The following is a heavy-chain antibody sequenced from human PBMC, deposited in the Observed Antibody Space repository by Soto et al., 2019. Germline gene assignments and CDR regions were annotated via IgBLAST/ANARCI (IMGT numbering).Heavy chain of an antibody. CDR1: GFTFSSYW. Sequence: EVQLVESGGGLVQPGGSLRLSCAASGFTFSSYWMSWVRQAPGKGLEWVANIKQDGSEKYYVGSVKGRFTISRDNAKNSLSLQMNSLRAEDTAVYYCARETFPYWAFDIWGQGTMVTVSS. CDR2: IKQDGSEK. D-gene: IGHD2-15*01. V-gene: IGHV3-7*01. J-gene: IGHJ3*02. CDR3: ARETFPYWAFDI.